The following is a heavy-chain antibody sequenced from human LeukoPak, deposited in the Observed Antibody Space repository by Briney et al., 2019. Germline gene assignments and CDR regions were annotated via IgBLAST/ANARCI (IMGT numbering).Heavy chain of an antibody. V-gene: IGHV4-61*02. D-gene: IGHD3-3*01. CDR2: IYTSGST. CDR1: GGSISSGSYY. CDR3: ASVSGYDFWSGRRFDY. Sequence: SETLSLTCAVSGGSISSGSYYWSWIRQPAGKGLEWIGRIYTSGSTNYNPSLKSRVTISVDTSKNQFSLKLSSVTAADTAVYYCASVSGYDFWSGRRFDYWGQGTLVTVSS. J-gene: IGHJ4*02.